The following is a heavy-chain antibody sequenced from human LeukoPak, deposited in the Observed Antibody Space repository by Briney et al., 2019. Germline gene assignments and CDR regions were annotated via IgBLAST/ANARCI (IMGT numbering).Heavy chain of an antibody. D-gene: IGHD3-3*01. Sequence: SETLSLTCTVSGGSISSGGYYWSWIRQPPGKGLEWIGYIYHSGSTYYNPSLKSRVTISVDRSKNQFSLKLSSVTAADTAVYYCATPPDYDFWSGPLAFDYWGQGTLVTVSS. J-gene: IGHJ4*02. CDR3: ATPPDYDFWSGPLAFDY. V-gene: IGHV4-30-2*01. CDR1: GGSISSGGYY. CDR2: IYHSGST.